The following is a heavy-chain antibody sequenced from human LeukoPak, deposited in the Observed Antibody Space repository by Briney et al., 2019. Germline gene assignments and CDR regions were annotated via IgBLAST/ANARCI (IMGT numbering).Heavy chain of an antibody. V-gene: IGHV3-21*01. CDR1: GFAFSSYS. J-gene: IGHJ3*02. CDR2: ISSSSSYI. CDR3: ARGSSSALDAFDI. D-gene: IGHD6-13*01. Sequence: GGSLRLSCAASGFAFSSYSMNWVRQAPGKGLEWVSSISSSSSYIYYADSVKGRFTISRDNAKNSLYLQMNSLRAEDTAVYYCARGSSSALDAFDIWGKGTMVTVSS.